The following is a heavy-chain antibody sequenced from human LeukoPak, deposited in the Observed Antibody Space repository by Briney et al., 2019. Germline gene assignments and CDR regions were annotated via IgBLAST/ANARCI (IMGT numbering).Heavy chain of an antibody. J-gene: IGHJ3*02. CDR2: IIPIFGTA. Sequence: GASVKVSCKASGGTFSSYAISWVRQAPGPGLEWMGGIIPIFGTANYAQKFQGRVTITADESTSTAYMELSSLRSEDTAVYYCAMRYCSSTSCYIFLDAFDIWGQGTMVTVSS. D-gene: IGHD2-2*02. V-gene: IGHV1-69*13. CDR1: GGTFSSYA. CDR3: AMRYCSSTSCYIFLDAFDI.